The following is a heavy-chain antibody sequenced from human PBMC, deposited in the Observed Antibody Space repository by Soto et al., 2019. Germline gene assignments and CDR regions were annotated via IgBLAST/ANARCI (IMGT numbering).Heavy chain of an antibody. V-gene: IGHV4-4*02. CDR1: AGSIISSNW. CDR2: LYHSGST. CDR3: ARRDWSGSTSHYYFDY. Sequence: SETLSLTCAVAAGSIISSNWRNWVRQPPRKGLEWIGELYHSGSTYYKPSLKSRVAMSVDTSKNQFSLKLSSATAADTAVYYCARRDWSGSTSHYYFDYWGQGVVVSVSS. J-gene: IGHJ4*02. D-gene: IGHD3-9*01.